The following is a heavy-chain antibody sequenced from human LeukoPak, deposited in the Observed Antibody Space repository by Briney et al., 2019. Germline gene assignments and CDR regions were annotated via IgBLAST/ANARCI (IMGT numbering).Heavy chain of an antibody. CDR1: GGSISSSSYY. Sequence: PSETLSLTCTVSGGSISSSSYYWGWIRQPPGKGLEWIGSIYYSGGTYYNPSRKSRVTISVDTPKNRFSLKLSSVTAADTAVYYCARHERTVTAMTTFDIWGQGTMVTVSS. CDR3: ARHERTVTAMTTFDI. D-gene: IGHD2-21*02. V-gene: IGHV4-39*01. CDR2: IYYSGGT. J-gene: IGHJ3*02.